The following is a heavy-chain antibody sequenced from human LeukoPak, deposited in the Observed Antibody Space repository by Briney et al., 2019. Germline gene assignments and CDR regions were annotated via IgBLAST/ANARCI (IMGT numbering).Heavy chain of an antibody. D-gene: IGHD5/OR15-5a*01. CDR1: GGSISSYY. V-gene: IGHV4-4*07. J-gene: IGHJ6*03. Sequence: ASETLSLTCTVSGGSISSYYWSWIRQPAGKGLESIGHISTSGSTNYNPSLKSRVTISVDTSKNQFSLKLSSVTAADTAVYYCARFGLRYYYYMDVWGKGTTVTVSS. CDR2: ISTSGST. CDR3: ARFGLRYYYYMDV.